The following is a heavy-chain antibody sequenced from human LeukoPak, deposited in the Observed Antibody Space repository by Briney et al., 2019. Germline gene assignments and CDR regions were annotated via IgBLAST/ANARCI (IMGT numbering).Heavy chain of an antibody. CDR3: ARGLDCRSTSCYLDN. CDR2: IKQDGSEK. CDR1: GFTFTKYW. J-gene: IGHJ4*02. D-gene: IGHD2-2*01. V-gene: IGHV3-7*01. Sequence: PGGFLRLSCAASGFTFTKYWMTWVRQAPGKGLEWVANIKQDGSEKFYVDSVKGRFTISRDNAKNSLDLQINSLGAEDTAVYYCARGLDCRSTSCYLDNWGQGTLVTVSS.